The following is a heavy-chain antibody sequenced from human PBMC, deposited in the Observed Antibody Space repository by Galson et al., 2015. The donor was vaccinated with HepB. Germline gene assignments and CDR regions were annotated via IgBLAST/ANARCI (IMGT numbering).Heavy chain of an antibody. CDR1: GFTFSSYW. J-gene: IGHJ6*02. CDR2: IKQDGSEK. Sequence: SLRLSCAASGFTFSSYWMSWVRQAPGKGLEWVANIKQDGSEKYYVDSVKGRFTISRDNAKNSLYLQMNSLRAEDTAVYYCARDESSSSSWSYYYYGMDVWGRGTTVTVSS. CDR3: ARDESSSSSWSYYYYGMDV. V-gene: IGHV3-7*03. D-gene: IGHD6-13*01.